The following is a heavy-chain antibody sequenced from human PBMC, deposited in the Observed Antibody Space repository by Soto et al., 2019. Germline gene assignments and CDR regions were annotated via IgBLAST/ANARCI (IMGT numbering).Heavy chain of an antibody. Sequence: EVQLVESGGGLVKPGGSLRLSCAASGFTFSGQSMNWVRQAPGKGLEWVSSISSSSSYIYYADSVKGRFTISRDNARSSLYLQMNSLTAEDAAVYYCARDGSRYCSGTNCYGDYWGQGTLVTVSS. CDR2: ISSSSSYI. CDR1: GFTFSGQS. CDR3: ARDGSRYCSGTNCYGDY. J-gene: IGHJ4*02. V-gene: IGHV3-21*01. D-gene: IGHD2-2*01.